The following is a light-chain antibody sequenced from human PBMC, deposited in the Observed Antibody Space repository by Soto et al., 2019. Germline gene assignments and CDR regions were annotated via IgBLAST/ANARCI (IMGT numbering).Light chain of an antibody. CDR3: QQYSSSRT. J-gene: IGKJ1*01. CDR2: GGS. CDR1: QSVSSNH. Sequence: DILLTQSPCTLALSAGERATLSCGASQSVSSNHLAWYQQKPGHAPSLLIHGGSSRATGIPVRLSGSGSETDFTLTITRLEPEDFAVYYCQQYSSSRTFGQGTKVDIK. V-gene: IGKV3-20*01.